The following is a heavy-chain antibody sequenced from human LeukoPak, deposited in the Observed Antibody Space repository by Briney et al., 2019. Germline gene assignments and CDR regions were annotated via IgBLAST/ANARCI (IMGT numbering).Heavy chain of an antibody. Sequence: GESLRLSCVASGLSISGQWMNWVRQAPGQGLGWLANIKHDGSEEYYVDSVKGRFTISRDDGRNSVSLQMNSVRAEDTAVYYCGYTNNFYHWGQGNLVVVSS. V-gene: IGHV3-7*01. CDR1: GLSISGQW. CDR3: GYTNNFYH. D-gene: IGHD3-16*02. J-gene: IGHJ4*02. CDR2: IKHDGSEE.